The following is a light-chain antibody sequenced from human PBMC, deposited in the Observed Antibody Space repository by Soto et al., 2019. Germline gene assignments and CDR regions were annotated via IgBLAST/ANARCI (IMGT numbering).Light chain of an antibody. J-gene: IGLJ2*01. CDR3: SSYTSTNVV. V-gene: IGLV2-14*03. CDR1: SSDLGGNNY. CDR2: DVS. Sequence: QSALTQPASVSGSPGQSITISCTGTSSDLGGNNYVSWYQQHPGKAPKLMIYDVSNRPSGVSNRFSGSKSGNTASLTISGLQAEDEADYYCSSYTSTNVVFGGGTKVTVL.